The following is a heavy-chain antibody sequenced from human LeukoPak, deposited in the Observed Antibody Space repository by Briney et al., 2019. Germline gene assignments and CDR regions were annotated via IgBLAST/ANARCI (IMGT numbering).Heavy chain of an antibody. CDR2: ISSSSSYI. D-gene: IGHD3-10*01. J-gene: IGHJ3*02. CDR1: GFTVSTNY. V-gene: IGHV3-21*01. CDR3: ARSRLLWFGERRDAFDI. Sequence: GGSLRLSYAASGFTVSTNYMNWVRQAPGKGLEWVSSISSSSSYIYYADSVKGRFTISRDNAKNSLYLQMNSLRAEDTAVYYCARSRLLWFGERRDAFDIWGQGTMVTVSS.